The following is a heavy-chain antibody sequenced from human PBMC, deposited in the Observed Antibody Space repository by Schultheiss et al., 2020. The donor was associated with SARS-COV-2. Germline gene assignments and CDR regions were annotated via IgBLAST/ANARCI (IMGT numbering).Heavy chain of an antibody. V-gene: IGHV1-2*04. CDR3: ARYPMDSIAAASFDY. Sequence: ASVKVSCKASGYTFTSYGITWVRQAPGQGLEWMGWINPNSGGTNYAQKFQGWVTMTRDTSISTAYMELSRLRSDDTAVYYCARYPMDSIAAASFDYWGQGTLVTVSS. J-gene: IGHJ4*02. CDR1: GYTFTSYG. CDR2: INPNSGGT. D-gene: IGHD6-13*01.